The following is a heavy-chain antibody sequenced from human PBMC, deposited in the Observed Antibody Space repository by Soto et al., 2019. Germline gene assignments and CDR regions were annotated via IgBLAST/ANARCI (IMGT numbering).Heavy chain of an antibody. CDR1: GFTFSSLG. V-gene: IGHV3-30*18. CDR2: ISYDGGGK. D-gene: IGHD3-9*01. J-gene: IGHJ6*02. Sequence: GGSLRLSCAASGFTFSSLGMHWVRQAPGKGLEWVALISYDGGGKYYADSVQGRFTISRDNSKNTLYLQMNSLKPEDTAVYYCVKVGRYFDWLIYGMDVWGQGTTVTVSS. CDR3: VKVGRYFDWLIYGMDV.